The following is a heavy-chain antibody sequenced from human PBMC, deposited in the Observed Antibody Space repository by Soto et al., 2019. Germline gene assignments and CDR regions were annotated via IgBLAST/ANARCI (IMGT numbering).Heavy chain of an antibody. J-gene: IGHJ4*02. CDR1: GGSVSSDNYY. CDR3: ARAYYDSWSGYFDY. Sequence: QVHLQESGPGLVKPSETLSLTCTVSGGSVSSDNYYWTWIRQPPGKGLEWIGHIYHSGSTNYNPSLKCRFTISVDTSKNRCSLKVTSVTAADTAIYYCARAYYDSWSGYFDYWGQGTLVTVSS. V-gene: IGHV4-61*01. CDR2: IYHSGST. D-gene: IGHD3-3*01.